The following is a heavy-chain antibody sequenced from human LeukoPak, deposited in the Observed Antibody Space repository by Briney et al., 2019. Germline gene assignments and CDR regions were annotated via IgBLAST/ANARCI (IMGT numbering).Heavy chain of an antibody. D-gene: IGHD6-19*01. Sequence: PGGSLRLSCAASGFTLSNAWMSWVRQAPGKGLEWVGRIKPKTDGGTTDYATPVKGRFTISRDDSKNTLYLQMNSLKTEDTALYYCTTLIGYTSGWYIQTTQRYYFDYWGQGTLVTVSS. J-gene: IGHJ4*02. CDR2: IKPKTDGGTT. CDR1: GFTLSNAW. V-gene: IGHV3-15*01. CDR3: TTLIGYTSGWYIQTTQRYYFDY.